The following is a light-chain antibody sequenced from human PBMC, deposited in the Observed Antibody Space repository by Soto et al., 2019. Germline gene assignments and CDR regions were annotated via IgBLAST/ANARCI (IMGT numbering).Light chain of an antibody. Sequence: EIVLTQSPGTLSLSPGERATLSCRASQSVGNSHVAWYQQRRGLPPRLLIYGASNRATGIPDRFSGSGSGAEFTLTISSLQSEDFAVYYCQQYNNWPSITFGQGTRLEIK. CDR2: GAS. CDR1: QSVGNS. CDR3: QQYNNWPSIT. J-gene: IGKJ5*01. V-gene: IGKV3D-15*01.